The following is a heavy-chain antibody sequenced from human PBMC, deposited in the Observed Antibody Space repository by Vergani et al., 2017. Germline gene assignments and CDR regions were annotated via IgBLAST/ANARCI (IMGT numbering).Heavy chain of an antibody. CDR1: GFSFRNAW. V-gene: IGHV3-15*07. Sequence: EVQLVESGGGIVKPGGSLRLSCVASGFSFRNAWMNWVRRTPGKGLEWVGRIKSTFDRGTTDYAAAVKGRFTISREDSKNTLFLKMKGMKTEDIGVYYCTTDPRHCGDGSGYWLRNLHYYGMDVWGQGTTVTVSS. D-gene: IGHD2-21*01. CDR2: IKSTFDRGTT. J-gene: IGHJ6*02. CDR3: TTDPRHCGDGSGYWLRNLHYYGMDV.